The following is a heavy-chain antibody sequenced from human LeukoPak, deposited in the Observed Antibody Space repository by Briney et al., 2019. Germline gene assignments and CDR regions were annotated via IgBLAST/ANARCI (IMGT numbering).Heavy chain of an antibody. J-gene: IGHJ4*02. Sequence: SETLSLTCTVSGGSISGSYWSWIRQPPGKGLEWIAYMYNGGSTNYNPSLKSRVTISIDTSKNQFSLKLSSLTAADTAIYYCARGIESYGDYGYWGQGILVTVSS. V-gene: IGHV4-59*01. CDR1: GGSISGSY. D-gene: IGHD4-17*01. CDR2: MYNGGST. CDR3: ARGIESYGDYGY.